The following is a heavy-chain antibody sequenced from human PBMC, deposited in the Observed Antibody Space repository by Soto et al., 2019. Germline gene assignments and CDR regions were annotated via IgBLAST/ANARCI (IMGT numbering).Heavy chain of an antibody. J-gene: IGHJ5*02. Sequence: GGSLRLSCAASGFTFSSYWMSWVRQAPGKGLEWVANIKQDGSEKYYVDSVKGRFTISRDNAKNSLYLQMNSLRAEDTAVYYCARDPVYAIISSLDPWGQGTLVTVSS. D-gene: IGHD2-8*01. CDR1: GFTFSSYW. CDR3: ARDPVYAIISSLDP. V-gene: IGHV3-7*01. CDR2: IKQDGSEK.